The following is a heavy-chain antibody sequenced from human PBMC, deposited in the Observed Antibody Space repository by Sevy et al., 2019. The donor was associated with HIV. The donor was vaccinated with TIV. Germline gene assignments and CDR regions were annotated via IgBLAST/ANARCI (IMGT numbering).Heavy chain of an antibody. Sequence: GGSLRLSCVASGFIFTSYGIHWVRQAPGKGLEWVAVISFDGEKKYYADSVKGRFTISRDNSKNTLYLQMNSLRTEDTAVYFCAKGGVGYSDFWGGYNFDFWGQGTLVTVSS. CDR1: GFIFTSYG. CDR2: ISFDGEKK. CDR3: AKGGVGYSDFWGGYNFDF. J-gene: IGHJ4*02. V-gene: IGHV3-30*18. D-gene: IGHD3-3*01.